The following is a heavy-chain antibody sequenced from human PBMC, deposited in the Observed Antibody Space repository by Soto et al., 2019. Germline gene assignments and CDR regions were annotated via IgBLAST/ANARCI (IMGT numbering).Heavy chain of an antibody. CDR3: ARFRYFEWLYPRGYYYYGMDV. CDR1: GGSFSGYY. V-gene: IGHV4-34*01. CDR2: INHSGST. J-gene: IGHJ6*02. Sequence: SETLSLTCAVYGGSFSGYYWSWIRQPPGKGLEWIGEINHSGSTNYNPSLKSRVTISVDTSKNQFSLKRSSVTAADTAVYYCARFRYFEWLYPRGYYYYGMDVWGQGTTVTVSS. D-gene: IGHD3-9*01.